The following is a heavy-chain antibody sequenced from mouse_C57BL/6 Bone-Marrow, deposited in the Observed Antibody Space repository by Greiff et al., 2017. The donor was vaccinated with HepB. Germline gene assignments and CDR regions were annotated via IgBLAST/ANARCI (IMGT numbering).Heavy chain of an antibody. CDR3: ARGDYGNRRYFDV. Sequence: QVHVKQSGAELVRPGASVKLSCKASGYTFTDYYINWVKQRPGQGLEWIARIYPGSGNTYYNEKFKGKATLTAEKSSSTAYMQLSSLTSEDSAVYFCARGDYGNRRYFDVWGTGTTVTVSS. J-gene: IGHJ1*03. V-gene: IGHV1-76*01. D-gene: IGHD2-1*01. CDR2: IYPGSGNT. CDR1: GYTFTDYY.